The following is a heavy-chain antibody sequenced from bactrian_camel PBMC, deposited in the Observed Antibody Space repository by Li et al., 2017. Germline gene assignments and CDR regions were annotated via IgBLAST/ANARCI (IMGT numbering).Heavy chain of an antibody. CDR3: AADQGEWCRTARWSDDEWYNF. J-gene: IGHJ4*01. D-gene: IGHD4*01. V-gene: IGHV3S53*01. Sequence: QVQLVESGGGSVQAGGSLRLSCSVSGYTYSTACMGWFRQAPGKEREGVAVLDSDGITKYSDSVKGRFIISKHNAKNTLFLQMNSLKPEDTAMYYCAADQGEWCRTARWSDDEWYNFWGQGTQVTVS. CDR1: GYTYSTAC. CDR2: LDSDGIT.